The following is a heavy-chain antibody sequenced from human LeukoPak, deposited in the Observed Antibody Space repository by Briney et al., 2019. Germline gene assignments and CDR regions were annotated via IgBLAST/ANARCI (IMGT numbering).Heavy chain of an antibody. J-gene: IGHJ4*02. Sequence: PGGSLRLSCAASGFTFSGSAMHWVRQASGKGLEWVGRIRSKANSYATAYAASVKGRFTISRDDSKNTAYLQVNSLKTEDTAVYYCTRHFDGYNYVWDFDYWGQGTLVTVSS. V-gene: IGHV3-73*01. CDR2: IRSKANSYAT. CDR1: GFTFSGSA. D-gene: IGHD5-24*01. CDR3: TRHFDGYNYVWDFDY.